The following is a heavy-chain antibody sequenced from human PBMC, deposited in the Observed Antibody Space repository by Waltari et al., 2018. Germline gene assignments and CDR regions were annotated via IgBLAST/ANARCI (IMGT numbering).Heavy chain of an antibody. J-gene: IGHJ3*02. CDR1: GGTFSSYA. CDR2: IIPIFGTA. D-gene: IGHD6-13*01. CDR3: ARTIIAAAVHKGAFDI. Sequence: QVQLVQSGAEVKKPGSSVKVSCKASGGTFSSYAISWVRQAPGQGLEWMGRIIPIFGTANYAQKFQGRVTITADKSTSTAYMELSSLRSEDTAVYYCARTIIAAAVHKGAFDIWGQGTMVTVSS. V-gene: IGHV1-69*08.